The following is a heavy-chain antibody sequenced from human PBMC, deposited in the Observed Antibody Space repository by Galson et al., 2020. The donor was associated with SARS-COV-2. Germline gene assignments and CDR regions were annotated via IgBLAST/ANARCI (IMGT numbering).Heavy chain of an antibody. J-gene: IGHJ6*03. CDR3: ARVSYDFWSGYPNYYYYYYMDV. Sequence: GGSLRLSCAASGFTFSSYDMHWVRQATGKGLEWVSAIGTAGDTYYPGSVKGRFTISRENAKNSLYLQMNSLRAGDTAVYYCARVSYDFWSGYPNYYYYYYMDVWGKGTTVTVSS. CDR2: IGTAGDT. CDR1: GFTFSSYD. D-gene: IGHD3-3*01. V-gene: IGHV3-13*01.